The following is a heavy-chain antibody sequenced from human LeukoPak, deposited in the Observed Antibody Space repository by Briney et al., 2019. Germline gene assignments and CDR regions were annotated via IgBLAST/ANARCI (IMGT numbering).Heavy chain of an antibody. Sequence: GGSLRLSCAASGFTFSSYSMNWVRQAPGKGLEWVSSISSSSSHIYYADSVKGRFTISRDNAKNSLYLQMNSLRAEDTAVYYCAVLYSSGWYPFDYWGQGTLVTVSS. J-gene: IGHJ4*02. CDR1: GFTFSSYS. V-gene: IGHV3-21*01. CDR3: AVLYSSGWYPFDY. D-gene: IGHD6-19*01. CDR2: ISSSSSHI.